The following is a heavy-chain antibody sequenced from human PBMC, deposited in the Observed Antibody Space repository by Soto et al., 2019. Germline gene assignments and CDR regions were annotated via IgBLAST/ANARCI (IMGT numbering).Heavy chain of an antibody. J-gene: IGHJ4*02. CDR3: ARWSNYCSGGSCRLVFDY. D-gene: IGHD2-15*01. Sequence: ASVKVSCKASGYTFTSYDINWVRQATGQGLEWMGWMNPNSGNTGYAQKFQGRVTMTRNTSISTAYMELSSLRSEDTAVYYCARWSNYCSGGSCRLVFDYWGQGTLVTVSA. CDR2: MNPNSGNT. CDR1: GYTFTSYD. V-gene: IGHV1-8*01.